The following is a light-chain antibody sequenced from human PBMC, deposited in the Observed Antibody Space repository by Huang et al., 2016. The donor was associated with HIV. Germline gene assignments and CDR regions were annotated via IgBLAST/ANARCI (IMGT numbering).Light chain of an antibody. CDR2: GAS. V-gene: IGKV3-15*01. CDR1: QSVSSN. CDR3: QQYNNWPPWT. Sequence: EIVLTQSPATLSVSTGERATLSCRASQSVSSNLAWYQQKPGQAPRRLIYGASTRATGIPARFSGGGSGREFTLTISSLQSEDFAVYYCQQYNNWPPWTFGQGTKVEIK. J-gene: IGKJ1*01.